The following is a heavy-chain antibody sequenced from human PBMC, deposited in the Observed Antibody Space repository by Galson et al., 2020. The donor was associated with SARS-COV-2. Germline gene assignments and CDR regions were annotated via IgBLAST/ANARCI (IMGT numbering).Heavy chain of an antibody. CDR1: GYTFTSHA. CDR3: AINYYGSGSYYYYYYGMDD. D-gene: IGHD3-10*01. V-gene: IGHV7-4-1*02. Sequence: ASVKVSCKDSGYTFTSHAMNWVRQAPGQGLEWMGWNHTNTGNPTDAQGLTGRFVFSVHTSVSTAYLQISRLQAEDTAVYYCAINYYGSGSYYYYYYGMDDWGQATTGTGAS. J-gene: IGHJ6*02. CDR2: NHTNTGNP.